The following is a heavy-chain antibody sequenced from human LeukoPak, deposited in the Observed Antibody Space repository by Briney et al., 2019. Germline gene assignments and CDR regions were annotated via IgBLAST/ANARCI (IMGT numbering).Heavy chain of an antibody. Sequence: SETLSLTCTVSGGSISSSNYYWGWIRQPPGKGLEWIASIYYTGSTYYNPSLKSRVTISVDTSKNQFSLKLSSVTAADTAVYYCARRIIAVPGTVVYYFDYWGQGTLVTVSS. D-gene: IGHD6-19*01. J-gene: IGHJ4*02. V-gene: IGHV4-39*01. CDR2: IYYTGST. CDR1: GGSISSSNYY. CDR3: ARRIIAVPGTVVYYFDY.